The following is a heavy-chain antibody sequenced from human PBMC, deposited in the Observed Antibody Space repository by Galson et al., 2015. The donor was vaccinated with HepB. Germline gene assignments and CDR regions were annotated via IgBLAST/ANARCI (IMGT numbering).Heavy chain of an antibody. CDR3: AKRRAVKAYDFWSTYVRARGTAHFYALDV. CDR1: GFTFSSSV. J-gene: IGHJ6*02. Sequence: SLRLSCAASGFTFSSSVMNWVRQAPGKGLEWVSTISGSADSTNYVDSVKGRFTISRDNSKNTLFLQMNSLRAEDTAVYYCAKRRAVKAYDFWSTYVRARGTAHFYALDVWGQGTTVTASS. V-gene: IGHV3-23*01. D-gene: IGHD3-3*01. CDR2: ISGSADST.